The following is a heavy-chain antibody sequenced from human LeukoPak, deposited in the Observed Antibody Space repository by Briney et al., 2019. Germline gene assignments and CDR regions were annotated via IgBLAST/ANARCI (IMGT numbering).Heavy chain of an antibody. V-gene: IGHV3-23*01. CDR2: ISGSGGST. CDR3: ARDQGGYYDFWSGQFNWFDP. Sequence: PGGSLRLSCAASGFTFSSYAMSWVRQAPGKGLEWVSAISGSGGSTYYADSVKGRFTISRDNAKNTLYLQMNSLRAEDTAVYYCARDQGGYYDFWSGQFNWFDPWGQGTLVTVSS. D-gene: IGHD3-3*01. J-gene: IGHJ5*02. CDR1: GFTFSSYA.